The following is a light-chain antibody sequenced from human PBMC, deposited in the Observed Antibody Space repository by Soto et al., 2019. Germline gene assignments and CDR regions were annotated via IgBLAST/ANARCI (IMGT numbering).Light chain of an antibody. CDR2: GAS. V-gene: IGKV3-20*01. CDR1: QSISDT. J-gene: IGKJ1*01. Sequence: ETVMTQSPATLSVSPGGRATLSCRASQSISDTLAWYQQKPGQAPRLLIHGASTRATGFPDGFSGSGSGTDFTLTISRLEPEDFAVYYCQQYGSSGTFGQGTKVDIK. CDR3: QQYGSSGT.